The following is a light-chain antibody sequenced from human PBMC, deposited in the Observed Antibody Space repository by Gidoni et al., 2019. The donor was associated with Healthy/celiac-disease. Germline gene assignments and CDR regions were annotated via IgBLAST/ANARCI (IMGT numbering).Light chain of an antibody. Sequence: DIQMTQSPSSLSAPVGDRVTITCRASQSIRSYLNWYQQKPGKAPKLLIYAASSLQSGVPSRFSGSGSGTDFTLTISSMQPEDFATYYCQQSHSTPYTFGQXTKVEIK. CDR3: QQSHSTPYT. CDR1: QSIRSY. J-gene: IGKJ2*01. V-gene: IGKV1-39*01. CDR2: AAS.